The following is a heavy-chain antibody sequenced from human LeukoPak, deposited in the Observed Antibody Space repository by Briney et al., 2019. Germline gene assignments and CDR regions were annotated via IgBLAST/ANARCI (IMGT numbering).Heavy chain of an antibody. CDR3: ARDYAQVHGITMMVVQDDAFDI. J-gene: IGHJ3*02. CDR2: INPSGGST. Sequence: ASVRVSCKASGYTFTSYYMHWARQAPGQGLEWMGIINPSGGSTSYAQKFQGRVTMTRDTSTSTVYMELSSLRSEDTAVYYCARDYAQVHGITMMVVQDDAFDIWGQGTMVTVSS. D-gene: IGHD3-22*01. CDR1: GYTFTSYY. V-gene: IGHV1-46*01.